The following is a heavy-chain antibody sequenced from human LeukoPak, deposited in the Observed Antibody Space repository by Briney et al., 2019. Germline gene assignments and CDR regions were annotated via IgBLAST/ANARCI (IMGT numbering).Heavy chain of an antibody. D-gene: IGHD2-15*01. CDR3: ATDVDCSGGSCYSGGVLFDY. V-gene: IGHV1-24*01. J-gene: IGHJ4*02. Sequence: ASVKVSCKVSGYTLTELSMHWVRQTPGKGLEWMGGFDPEDGETIYAQKFQGRVTMTEDTSTDTAYMELSSLRSEDTAVYYCATDVDCSGGSCYSGGVLFDYWGQGTLVTVSS. CDR2: FDPEDGET. CDR1: GYTLTELS.